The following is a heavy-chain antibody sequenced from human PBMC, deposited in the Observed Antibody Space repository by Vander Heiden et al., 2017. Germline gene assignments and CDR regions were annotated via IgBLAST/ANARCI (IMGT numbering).Heavy chain of an antibody. CDR3: ARARDGYLADYFDY. V-gene: IGHV4-39*01. J-gene: IGHJ4*02. CDR2: IYYSGTA. Sequence: QLQLQESGPGLVKPSETLSLTCEVSGDFISNNYYYWGWIRQPPGKGLEWIGNIYYSGTAFYNPSLKSRVTISVDTSTNQLSLRLRSVTAADTAVYYCARARDGYLADYFDYWGQGSLVTVS. CDR1: GDFISNNYYY. D-gene: IGHD5-12*01.